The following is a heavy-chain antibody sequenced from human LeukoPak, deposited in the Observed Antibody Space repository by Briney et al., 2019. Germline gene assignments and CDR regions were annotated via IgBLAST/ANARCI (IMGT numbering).Heavy chain of an antibody. CDR2: IYSGGST. J-gene: IGHJ4*02. CDR3: ARVSGYYYNPSYFDY. D-gene: IGHD3-22*01. CDR1: GFTVSSNY. V-gene: IGHV3-53*01. Sequence: GGSLRLSCAASGFTVSSNYMSWVRQAPGKGLEWVSVIYSGGSTYYADSVKGRFTISRDDSKNTLYLQMNSLRAEDTAVYYCARVSGYYYNPSYFDYWGQGTLVTVSS.